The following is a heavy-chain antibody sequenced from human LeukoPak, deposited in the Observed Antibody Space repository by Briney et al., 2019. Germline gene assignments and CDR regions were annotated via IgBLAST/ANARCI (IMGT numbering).Heavy chain of an antibody. V-gene: IGHV1-18*01. CDR2: INAYNGNT. J-gene: IGHJ6*03. CDR1: GYTFTSYI. D-gene: IGHD6-13*01. CDR3: ARDRHIAAAVYYYYMDV. Sequence: WASVKVSCKASGYTFTSYIISWVRQAPGQGLEWMGWINAYNGNTDYAQRVQGRVTMITDTSTSTAYMEVRSLRSDDTAVYYCARDRHIAAAVYYYYMDVWGKGTPVTVSS.